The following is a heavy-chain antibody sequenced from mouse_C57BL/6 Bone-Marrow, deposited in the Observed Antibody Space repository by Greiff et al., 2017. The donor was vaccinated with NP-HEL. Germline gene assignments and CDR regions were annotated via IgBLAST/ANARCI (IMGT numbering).Heavy chain of an antibody. Sequence: QVQLQQSGAELVRPGTSVKVSCKASGYAFTNYLIEWVKQRPGQGLEWIGVINPGSGGTNYNEKFKGKATLTADKSSSTAYMQLSSLTSEDSAVYVCARLVTTDWYFDVWGTGTTVTVSS. V-gene: IGHV1-54*01. CDR1: GYAFTNYL. J-gene: IGHJ1*03. D-gene: IGHD2-2*01. CDR3: ARLVTTDWYFDV. CDR2: INPGSGGT.